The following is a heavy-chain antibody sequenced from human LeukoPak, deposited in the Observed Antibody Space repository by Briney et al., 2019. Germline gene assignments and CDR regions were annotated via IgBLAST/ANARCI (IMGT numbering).Heavy chain of an antibody. V-gene: IGHV3-20*04. CDR3: ARDAGYYDSSGPFDY. CDR1: EFTFSNTW. Sequence: PGGSLRLSCAASEFTFSNTWMSWVRQAPGKGLEWVSGINWNGGSTGYADSVKGRFTISRDNAKNSLYLQMNSLRAEDTALYYCARDAGYYDSSGPFDYWGQGTLVTVSS. D-gene: IGHD3-22*01. CDR2: INWNGGST. J-gene: IGHJ4*02.